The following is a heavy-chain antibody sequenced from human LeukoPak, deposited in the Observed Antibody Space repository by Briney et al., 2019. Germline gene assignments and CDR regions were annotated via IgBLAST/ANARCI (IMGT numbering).Heavy chain of an antibody. J-gene: IGHJ3*02. CDR1: GFTFNSYG. CDR3: ARALGNAFDI. CDR2: ISGSGGAT. D-gene: IGHD7-27*01. V-gene: IGHV3-23*01. Sequence: GGSLRLSCAASGFTFNSYGMSWVRQAPGKGLEWVSGISGSGGATYYADSVKGRITISRDNAKNTLYLQMNSLRAEDTALYYCARALGNAFDIWGQGTMVTVSS.